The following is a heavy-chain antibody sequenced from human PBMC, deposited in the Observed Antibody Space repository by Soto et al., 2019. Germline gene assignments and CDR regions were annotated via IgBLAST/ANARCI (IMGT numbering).Heavy chain of an antibody. CDR3: AREGDYDSSGSQFDP. D-gene: IGHD3-22*01. Sequence: PSETLSLTCTVSGGSISSGGYYWSWIRQHPGKGLEWIGYIYYSGSTYYNLSLTSRVTISVDTSKNQFSLKLSSVTAADTAVYYCAREGDYDSSGSQFDPWGQGTLVTVSS. J-gene: IGHJ5*02. V-gene: IGHV4-31*03. CDR1: GGSISSGGYY. CDR2: IYYSGST.